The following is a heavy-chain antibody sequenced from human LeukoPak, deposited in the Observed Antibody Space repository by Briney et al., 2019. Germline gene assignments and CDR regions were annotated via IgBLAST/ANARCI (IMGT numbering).Heavy chain of an antibody. Sequence: SETLSLTCAVYGGSFSDYYWSWIRQPPGKGLEWIGEINHSGNTIYNPSLKSRVTISVDTSKNQFSLRLSSVTAADTTVYYCARGLRRYSKAYPFDYWGQGTLVTVSS. J-gene: IGHJ4*02. CDR2: INHSGNT. D-gene: IGHD5-18*01. CDR3: ARGLRRYSKAYPFDY. CDR1: GGSFSDYY. V-gene: IGHV4-34*01.